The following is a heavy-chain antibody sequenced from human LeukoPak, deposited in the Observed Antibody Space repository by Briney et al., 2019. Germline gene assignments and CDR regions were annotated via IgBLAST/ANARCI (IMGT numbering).Heavy chain of an antibody. D-gene: IGHD5-12*01. Sequence: GEALKISCKGSGCIFTSYWIGWVRQLPGKGLEWMGIIYPGDSDTRYSPSFEGQVTISAAKSTTTAYLQWSSLKASDTAMYYCARPSHEQGYSGYDSLDVWGQGPTVTVSS. J-gene: IGHJ6*02. CDR3: ARPSHEQGYSGYDSLDV. CDR1: GCIFTSYW. V-gene: IGHV5-51*01. CDR2: IYPGDSDT.